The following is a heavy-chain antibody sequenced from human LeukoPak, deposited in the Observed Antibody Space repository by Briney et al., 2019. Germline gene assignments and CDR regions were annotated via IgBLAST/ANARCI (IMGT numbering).Heavy chain of an antibody. D-gene: IGHD3-22*01. CDR2: IYYSGST. J-gene: IGHJ3*02. Sequence: SQTLSLTCTVSGDSISSGGYYWSWIRQHPGKGLEWIGYIYYSGSTYYNPSLKSRVTISVDTSKNQFSLKLSSVTAADTAVYYCARANTYYYDSSGYYPLGAFDIWGQGTMVAVSS. CDR1: GDSISSGGYY. V-gene: IGHV4-31*03. CDR3: ARANTYYYDSSGYYPLGAFDI.